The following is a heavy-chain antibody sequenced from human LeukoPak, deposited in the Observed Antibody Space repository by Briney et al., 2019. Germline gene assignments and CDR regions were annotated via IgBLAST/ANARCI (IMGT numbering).Heavy chain of an antibody. J-gene: IGHJ4*02. V-gene: IGHV3-23*01. Sequence: GGSLRLSCAASGFTFSSYAMSWVRQAPGKGLEWVSAISGSGGSTYYADSVKGRFTISRDNPKNTLYLQMNSLRAEDTAVYYCAKTRYYYDSSGYPRPYYFDYWGQGTLVTVSS. D-gene: IGHD3-22*01. CDR3: AKTRYYYDSSGYPRPYYFDY. CDR2: ISGSGGST. CDR1: GFTFSSYA.